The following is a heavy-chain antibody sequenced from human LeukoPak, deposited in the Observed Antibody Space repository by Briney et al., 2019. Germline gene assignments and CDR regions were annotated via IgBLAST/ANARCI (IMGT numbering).Heavy chain of an antibody. CDR2: IYHSGST. D-gene: IGHD3-22*01. CDR1: GYSINNGYY. Sequence: PSETLSLTCTVSGYSINNGYYWGWIRQPPGKGLEWIGSIYHSGSTHYNPSLKSRVTISVDTSKNQFSLKLSSVTAADAAVYYCARFSQYSDSTYHDLDYWGQGTLVSVSS. V-gene: IGHV4-38-2*02. J-gene: IGHJ4*02. CDR3: ARFSQYSDSTYHDLDY.